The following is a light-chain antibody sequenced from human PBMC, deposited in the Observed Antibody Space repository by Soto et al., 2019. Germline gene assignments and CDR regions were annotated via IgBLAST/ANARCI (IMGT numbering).Light chain of an antibody. CDR2: YAS. Sequence: EMVMTQSPATLSVSPGERVTLSCRASESVHRNLAWYQQKPGQGPSLLIYYASTRATGVPDRFTGSESGTDFTLTISSLQSEDCGVYHFQQYSNWHPTFGPGTKVEIK. J-gene: IGKJ3*01. CDR3: QQYSNWHPT. V-gene: IGKV3-15*01. CDR1: ESVHRN.